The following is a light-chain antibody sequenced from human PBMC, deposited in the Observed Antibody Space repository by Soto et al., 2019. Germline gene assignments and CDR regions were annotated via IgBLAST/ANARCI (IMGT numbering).Light chain of an antibody. CDR2: WAS. Sequence: DIVMTQSPDSLAVSLGERATINCKSSQSVLYSSNNKNYLAWYQQKPGQPPKLLIYWASTRESGVPDRFSGSGSGTDFTRTISSLQAEDVAVYYCQQSYSTPRTFGQGTKVEIK. CDR3: QQSYSTPRT. J-gene: IGKJ1*01. V-gene: IGKV4-1*01. CDR1: QSVLYSSNNKNY.